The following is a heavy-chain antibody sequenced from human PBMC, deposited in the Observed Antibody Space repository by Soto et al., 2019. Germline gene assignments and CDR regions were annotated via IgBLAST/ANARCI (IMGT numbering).Heavy chain of an antibody. Sequence: QLVQSGSEVKKPGSSEKGSCQASGGTFSGYAITWLRQAPGQGLEWMGEFVPLFGTTNYAQKFPGRITITTDESTSTAYMELSTLRSDDTAIHYCATHGLGVPSPPYFDNWGQGTLVTVSS. CDR2: FVPLFGTT. V-gene: IGHV1-69*01. CDR3: ATHGLGVPSPPYFDN. CDR1: GGTFSGYA. J-gene: IGHJ4*02.